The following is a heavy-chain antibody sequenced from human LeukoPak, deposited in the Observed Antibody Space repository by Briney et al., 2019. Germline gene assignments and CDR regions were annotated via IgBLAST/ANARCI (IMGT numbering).Heavy chain of an antibody. D-gene: IGHD2-2*01. CDR1: GGSISSHY. V-gene: IGHV4-59*11. CDR2: IYYSGST. CDR3: ARRTLHLYCSSTSCLNRFDP. Sequence: PSETLSLTCTVSGGSISSHYWSWIRQPPGKGLEWIGYIYYSGSTNYNPSLKSRVTISVDTSKNQFSLKLSSVTAADTAVYYCARRTLHLYCSSTSCLNRFDPWGQGTLVTVSS. J-gene: IGHJ5*02.